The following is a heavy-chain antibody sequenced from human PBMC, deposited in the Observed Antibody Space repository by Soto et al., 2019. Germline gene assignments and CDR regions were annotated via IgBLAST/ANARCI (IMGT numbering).Heavy chain of an antibody. CDR1: GYTFTGYY. D-gene: IGHD1-7*01. J-gene: IGHJ4*02. Sequence: QVQLVQSGAEVKKPGASVKVSCKASGYTFTGYYMHWVRQAPGQGLEWMGWINPNSGDTQYAQKFQGRVTMTRDTSISTAYMELSRLTSDDTAVFYCARPTLELLFDYWGQGTLVTVSS. V-gene: IGHV1-2*02. CDR3: ARPTLELLFDY. CDR2: INPNSGDT.